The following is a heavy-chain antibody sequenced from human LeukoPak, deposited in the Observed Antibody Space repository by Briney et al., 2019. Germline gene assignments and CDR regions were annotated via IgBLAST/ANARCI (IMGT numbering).Heavy chain of an antibody. CDR3: AKDRGGSYWGDY. J-gene: IGHJ4*02. D-gene: IGHD1-26*01. Sequence: PGGSPRLSCAASGFTFDDYAMHWVRQAPGKGLEWVSLISGDGGSTYYADSVKGRFTISRDNSKNSLYLQMNSLRTEDTALYYCAKDRGGSYWGDYWGQGTLVTVSS. CDR1: GFTFDDYA. V-gene: IGHV3-43*02. CDR2: ISGDGGST.